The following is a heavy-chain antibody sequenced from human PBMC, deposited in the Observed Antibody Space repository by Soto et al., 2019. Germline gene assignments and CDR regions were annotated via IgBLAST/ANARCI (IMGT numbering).Heavy chain of an antibody. CDR2: ISWDGGTT. J-gene: IGHJ5*01. CDR1: GFTFEDYT. CDR3: AKVGSQKDDDGNWLGS. D-gene: IGHD3-16*01. Sequence: EVQLVESGGDVVQPGGSLRLSCAASGFTFEDYTIHWVRQAPGKALEWVSLISWDGGTTYYTHSVKGRFTISRDNSKNSLYLQMNSLRPEDTALYYCAKVGSQKDDDGNWLGSWGQGTLVTVSS. V-gene: IGHV3-43*01.